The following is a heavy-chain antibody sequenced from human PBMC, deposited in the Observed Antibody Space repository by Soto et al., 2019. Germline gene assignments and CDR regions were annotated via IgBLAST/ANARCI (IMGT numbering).Heavy chain of an antibody. J-gene: IGHJ4*02. CDR2: IYYSGGT. CDR1: GGSISSYY. D-gene: IGHD3-3*01. V-gene: IGHV4-59*08. Sequence: SETLSLTCTVSGGSISSYYWSWIRQPPGKGLEWIGYIYYSGGTNYNPSLKSRVTISVDTSKNQFSLKLSSVTAADTAVYYCARAAASTYYDFWSGYFFDYWGQGTLVTVSS. CDR3: ARAAASTYYDFWSGYFFDY.